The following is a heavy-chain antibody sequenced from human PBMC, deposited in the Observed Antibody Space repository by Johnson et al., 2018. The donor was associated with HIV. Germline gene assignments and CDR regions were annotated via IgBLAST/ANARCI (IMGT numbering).Heavy chain of an antibody. CDR1: GFTFTDYY. CDR3: ARDKGGGSDAFDI. CDR2: ISSTASTI. V-gene: IGHV3-11*04. Sequence: QVQLVESGGGVVQPGRSLRLSCAASGFTFTDYYMSWLRQAPGKGLEWVSYISSTASTIYYADSVKGRFTISRDNAKNSLYMQMNSLRAEDTAVYYCARDKGGGSDAFDIWGQGTMFTGSS. D-gene: IGHD2-15*01. J-gene: IGHJ3*02.